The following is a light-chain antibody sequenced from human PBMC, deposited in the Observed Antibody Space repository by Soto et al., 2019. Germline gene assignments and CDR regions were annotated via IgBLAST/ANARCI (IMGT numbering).Light chain of an antibody. CDR3: SSYTSSSTLYV. J-gene: IGLJ1*01. CDR2: DVS. CDR1: SSDVGGYNY. V-gene: IGLV2-14*01. Sequence: QPVLTQPASVSGSPGQSITISCTGTSSDVGGYNYVSWYQQHPGKAPKLMIYDVSNRLSGVSNRFSGSKSGNTASLTISGLQAEDEADYYCSSYTSSSTLYVFGTGTKVTVL.